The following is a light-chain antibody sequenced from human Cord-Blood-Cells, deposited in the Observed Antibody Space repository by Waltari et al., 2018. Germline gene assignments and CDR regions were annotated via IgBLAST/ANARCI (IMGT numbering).Light chain of an antibody. CDR3: QQYNSYSWT. Sequence: DIQMTQSPSTLSASVGDRVTITCRASQSISSWLAWYQQKPGKAPKLPIYKASSLESGVPSRFSDSGSGTEFTLTISSLQPDDFATYYCQQYNSYSWTFGQGTKVEIK. CDR2: KAS. V-gene: IGKV1-5*03. CDR1: QSISSW. J-gene: IGKJ1*01.